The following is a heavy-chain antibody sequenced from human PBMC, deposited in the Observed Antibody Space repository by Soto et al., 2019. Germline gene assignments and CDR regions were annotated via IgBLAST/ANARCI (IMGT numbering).Heavy chain of an antibody. J-gene: IGHJ3*02. V-gene: IGHV3-23*01. CDR2: ITASGDTT. CDR3: AKVRRRRDCPRTSCRGGFDM. Sequence: EVQLLESGGGLVRPGGSLRLSCAASGFTFSSYAMSWVRQAPGKGLEWVSGITASGDTTYYPDSVKGRFTISRDNSKNTLSLLINSRRAEDKVVYYCAKVRRRRDCPRTSCRGGFDMGGQGPMVTVSS. CDR1: GFTFSSYA. D-gene: IGHD2-2*01.